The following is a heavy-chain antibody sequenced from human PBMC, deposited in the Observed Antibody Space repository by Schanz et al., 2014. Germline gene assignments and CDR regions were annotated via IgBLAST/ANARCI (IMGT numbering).Heavy chain of an antibody. CDR2: ISYDGSSK. D-gene: IGHD2-15*01. V-gene: IGHV3-33*06. Sequence: QVQLVESGGGVVQPGRSLRLSCAASGFTFSKYGVHWVRQAPGKGLEWVAVISYDGSSKNHADSVQGRFIVSRDNSKNTLYLEMNRLRVDDTAVYYCSKDKQGSRSDDSWGQGTLVTVSS. CDR3: SKDKQGSRSDDS. CDR1: GFTFSKYG. J-gene: IGHJ5*01.